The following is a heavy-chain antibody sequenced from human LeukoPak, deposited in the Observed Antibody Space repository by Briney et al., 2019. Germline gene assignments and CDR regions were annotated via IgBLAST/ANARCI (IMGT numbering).Heavy chain of an antibody. D-gene: IGHD2-2*01. CDR3: AKSGRCSSTSCYPTRFFNFDY. V-gene: IGHV3-23*01. CDR2: ISGSGGST. J-gene: IGHJ4*02. Sequence: GGSLRLSCAASGFTFSNAWMSWVRQAPGKGLEWVSAISGSGGSTYYADSVKGRFTISRDNSKNTLYLQMNSLRAEDTAVYYCAKSGRCSSTSCYPTRFFNFDYWGQGTLVTVSS. CDR1: GFTFSNAW.